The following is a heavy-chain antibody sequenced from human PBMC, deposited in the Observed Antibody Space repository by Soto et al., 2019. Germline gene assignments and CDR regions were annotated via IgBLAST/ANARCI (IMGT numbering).Heavy chain of an antibody. CDR2: ISSSTGYI. CDR1: GFTFSSYS. CDR3: ARAGRDGYNWDY. J-gene: IGHJ4*02. Sequence: EVQLVESGGGLVKPGGSLRLSCATSGFTFSSYSMNWVRQAPGKGLEWVSSISSSTGYIYYADSVKGRFTISRDNAKNSLYLQMNSLRAEDTAVYDCARAGRDGYNWDYWGQGTLVTVSS. D-gene: IGHD5-12*01. V-gene: IGHV3-21*01.